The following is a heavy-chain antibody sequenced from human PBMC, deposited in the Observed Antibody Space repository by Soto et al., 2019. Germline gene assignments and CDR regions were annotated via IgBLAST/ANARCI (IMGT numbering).Heavy chain of an antibody. J-gene: IGHJ4*02. Sequence: QVQLRQWGAGLLKPSETLSLTCAVYGGSFSGYYWSWIRQPPGKGLEWIGEINHSGSTNYNPSLKSRVTISVDTSKNQFSLKLSSVTAADTAVYYCARGGIVVVPAAMGESDYWGQGTLVTVSS. CDR3: ARGGIVVVPAAMGESDY. D-gene: IGHD2-2*01. V-gene: IGHV4-34*01. CDR2: INHSGST. CDR1: GGSFSGYY.